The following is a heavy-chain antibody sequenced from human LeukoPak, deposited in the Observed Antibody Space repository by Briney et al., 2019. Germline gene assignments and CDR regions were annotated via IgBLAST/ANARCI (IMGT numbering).Heavy chain of an antibody. CDR2: IYYSGST. CDR3: ARVRRDMVATIPPYFDY. Sequence: SETLSLTCTVSGGSISSYYWSWIRQPPGKGLEWIGYIYYSGSTNYNPSLKSRVTISVDTSKNQFSLKLSSVTAADTAVYYCARVRRDMVATIPPYFDYWGQGTLVTVSS. V-gene: IGHV4-59*12. J-gene: IGHJ4*02. D-gene: IGHD5-12*01. CDR1: GGSISSYY.